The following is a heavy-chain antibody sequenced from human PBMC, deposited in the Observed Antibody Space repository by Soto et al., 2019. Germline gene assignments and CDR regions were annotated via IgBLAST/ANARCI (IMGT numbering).Heavy chain of an antibody. CDR1: GFAFRNYG. CDR2: ISGSGGST. Sequence: EVQLLGSGGGLVHPGGSLRLSCAASGFAFRNYGMSWVRQAPGKGLKWVSTISGSGGSTYYADSVKGRFTISRDNSKNTLYLQMNSLRDEDTAIYYCAKDTFDVPPGFDYWGQGPLVTVSS. J-gene: IGHJ4*02. CDR3: AKDTFDVPPGFDY. D-gene: IGHD3-9*01. V-gene: IGHV3-23*01.